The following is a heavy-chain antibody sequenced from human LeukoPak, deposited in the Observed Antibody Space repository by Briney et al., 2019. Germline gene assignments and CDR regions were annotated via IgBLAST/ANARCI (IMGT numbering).Heavy chain of an antibody. D-gene: IGHD6-13*01. CDR1: GFTFSSYA. CDR2: ISGSGGST. Sequence: GGSLTLSCAASGFTFSSYAMSWVRQAAGKGREWVSAISGSGGSTYYADSVKGRFTISRDNSKNTLYLQMNSLRAEDTAVYYCAKDTVLAYSSSFDYWGQGTLVTVSS. CDR3: AKDTVLAYSSSFDY. J-gene: IGHJ4*02. V-gene: IGHV3-23*01.